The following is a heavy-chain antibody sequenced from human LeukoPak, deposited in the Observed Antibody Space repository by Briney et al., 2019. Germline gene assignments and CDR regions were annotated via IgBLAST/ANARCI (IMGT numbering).Heavy chain of an antibody. V-gene: IGHV3-23*01. D-gene: IGHD2-15*01. CDR1: GFTFSSYA. J-gene: IGHJ4*02. CDR3: AKDRLQPLDY. Sequence: GGSLRLSCAAAGFTFSSYAVSWVRQAPGKGLEWVSAISGSGDSTYYVDSVKGRFTISRDNSKNTLYLQMNSLRAEDTALYYCAKDRLQPLDYWGQGTLVTVSS. CDR2: ISGSGDST.